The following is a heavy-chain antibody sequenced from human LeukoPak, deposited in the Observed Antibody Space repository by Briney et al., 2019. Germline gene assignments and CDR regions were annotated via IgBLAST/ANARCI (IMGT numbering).Heavy chain of an antibody. CDR2: IYHSGST. Sequence: PSQTLSLTCAVSGGSISSGGYSWSWIRQPPGKGLEWIGYIYHSGSTYYNPSLKSRVTISVDRSKNQFSLKLTSVTAADTAVYYCARDWNGYSGYERPIAYWGQGILVTVSS. D-gene: IGHD5-12*01. V-gene: IGHV4-30-2*01. CDR1: GGSISSGGYS. J-gene: IGHJ4*02. CDR3: ARDWNGYSGYERPIAY.